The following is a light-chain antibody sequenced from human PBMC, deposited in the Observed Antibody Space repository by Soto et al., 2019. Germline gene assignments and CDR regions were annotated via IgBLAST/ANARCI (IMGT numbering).Light chain of an antibody. J-gene: IGKJ1*01. V-gene: IGKV1-27*01. Sequence: DIQLTQSPSSLSASVGDRVTITCRASQGISNYLAWYQQQPGKVPKLLIYVASTLQSGVPSRFSGSGSGTDFTLTISSLQPEDVATYYCQKYNSAPWTFGQGTKVEIK. CDR2: VAS. CDR3: QKYNSAPWT. CDR1: QGISNY.